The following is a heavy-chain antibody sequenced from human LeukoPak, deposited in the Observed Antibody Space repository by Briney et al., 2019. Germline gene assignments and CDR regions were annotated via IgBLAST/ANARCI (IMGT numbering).Heavy chain of an antibody. Sequence: GGSLRLSCAASGFTFDDYGMHWIRQAPGKGLEWVSGISWNSGRIGYADSVKGRFTISRDNAKNSLYLQMNSLRAENMALYYCAKDTQADYYDSSGYTDYWGQGTLVTVSS. J-gene: IGHJ4*02. V-gene: IGHV3-9*03. CDR3: AKDTQADYYDSSGYTDY. D-gene: IGHD3-22*01. CDR1: GFTFDDYG. CDR2: ISWNSGRI.